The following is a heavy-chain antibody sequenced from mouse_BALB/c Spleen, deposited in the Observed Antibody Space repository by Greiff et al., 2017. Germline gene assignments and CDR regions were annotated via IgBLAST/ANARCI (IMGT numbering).Heavy chain of an antibody. J-gene: IGHJ4*01. CDR3: VRDGSPYARDY. Sequence: QVQLKESGPGLVAPSQSLSITCTVSGFSLTSYDISWIRQPPGKGLEWLGVIWTGGGTNYNSAFMSRLSISKDNSKSQVFLKMNSLQTDDTAIYYCVRDGSPYARDYWGQGTSATVSS. CDR2: IWTGGGT. CDR1: GFSLTSYD. V-gene: IGHV2-9-2*01. D-gene: IGHD2-2*01.